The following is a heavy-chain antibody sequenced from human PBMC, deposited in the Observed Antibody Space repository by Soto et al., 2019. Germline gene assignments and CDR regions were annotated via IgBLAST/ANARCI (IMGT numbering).Heavy chain of an antibody. CDR3: ARDNDWGLFWRGFVY. CDR1: GGSISSYY. Sequence: PSETLSLTCTVSGGSISSYYWSWIRQPPGKGLEWTGYIYYSGSTNYNPSLKSRVTISVDTSKNQFSLKLSSVTAADTAVYYCARDNDWGLFWRGFVYWGQGTLVTVSS. D-gene: IGHD3-3*01. J-gene: IGHJ4*02. V-gene: IGHV4-59*01. CDR2: IYYSGST.